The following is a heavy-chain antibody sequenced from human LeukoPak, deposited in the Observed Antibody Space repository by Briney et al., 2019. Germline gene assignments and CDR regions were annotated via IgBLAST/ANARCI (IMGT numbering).Heavy chain of an antibody. CDR1: GFTFSSYA. Sequence: PGGSLRLSCAASGFTFSSYAMHWVRQAPGKGPEWVAVISYDGSNKYYADSVKGRFTISRDNSKNTLYLQMNSLRAEDTAVYYCAREGTAMVLDYWGQGTLVTVSS. D-gene: IGHD5-18*01. CDR3: AREGTAMVLDY. CDR2: ISYDGSNK. V-gene: IGHV3-30-3*01. J-gene: IGHJ4*02.